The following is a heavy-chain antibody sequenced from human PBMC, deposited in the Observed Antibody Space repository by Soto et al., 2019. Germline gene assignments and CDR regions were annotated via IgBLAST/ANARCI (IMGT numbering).Heavy chain of an antibody. CDR1: GGSLRSYY. CDR3: AGLSY. J-gene: IGHJ4*02. CDR2: IYHSGST. V-gene: IGHV4-59*01. Sequence: QVQLQESGPGLVKPSETLSLTCTVSGGSLRSYYWSWIRQPPGKGLEWIGYIYHSGSTNYNPSLKSRVTLSVDTSKNQFSLKLSSVTAADTAVYYCAGLSYWGQGTLVTVSS.